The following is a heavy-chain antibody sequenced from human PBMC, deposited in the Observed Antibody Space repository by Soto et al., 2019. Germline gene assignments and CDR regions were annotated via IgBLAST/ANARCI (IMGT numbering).Heavy chain of an antibody. CDR2: IKQDGSEK. J-gene: IGHJ3*02. D-gene: IGHD2-8*02. Sequence: GGSLRLSCAASGFTFSSYWMSWVRQAPGKGLEWVANIKQDGSEKYYVDSVKGRFTISRDTSKNTVFLYMNSLTAGDTAVYYCAKATATGGGAFEIYGQGTMVTVSS. V-gene: IGHV3-7*03. CDR1: GFTFSSYW. CDR3: AKATATGGGAFEI.